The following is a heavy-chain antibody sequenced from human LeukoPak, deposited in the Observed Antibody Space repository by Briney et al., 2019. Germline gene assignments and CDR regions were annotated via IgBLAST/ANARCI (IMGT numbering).Heavy chain of an antibody. V-gene: IGHV1-8*02. J-gene: IGHJ4*02. D-gene: IGHD3-3*01. CDR3: ARDQGRLRFLEWLVYFDY. Sequence: ASVKVSCKASGYTFTSYDINWVRQATGQGLEWMGWMNPNSGNTGYAQKFQGRVTMTRNTSISTAYMELSRLRSDDTAVYYCARDQGRLRFLEWLVYFDYWGQGTLVTVSS. CDR2: MNPNSGNT. CDR1: GYTFTSYD.